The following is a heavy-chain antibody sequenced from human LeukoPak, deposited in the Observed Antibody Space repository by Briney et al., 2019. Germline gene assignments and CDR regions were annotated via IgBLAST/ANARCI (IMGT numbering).Heavy chain of an antibody. CDR3: ARHGNDITMIVLAHHFDC. CDR2: INHSGST. CDR1: GGSFSGYY. V-gene: IGHV4-34*01. J-gene: IGHJ4*02. Sequence: SETLSLTCAVYGGSFSGYYWSWIRRPPGKGLEWIGEINHSGSTKYNPSLKSRVTISVDTSKNQFSLKLSSVTAADTAVYYCARHGNDITMIVLAHHFDCWGQGTLVTVSS. D-gene: IGHD3-22*01.